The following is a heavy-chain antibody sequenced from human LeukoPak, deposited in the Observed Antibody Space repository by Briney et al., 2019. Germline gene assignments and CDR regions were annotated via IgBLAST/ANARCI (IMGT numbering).Heavy chain of an antibody. CDR2: ISGSGDNT. CDR3: AKTPGGAGWYFDL. Sequence: GGSLRLSCAASGFTFSSYAMSWVRQAPGKGLEWVSGISGSGDNTYYADSVKGRFTISRDNSKNTLYLQMNSLRAEDTAVYYCAKTPGGAGWYFDLWGRGTLVTVSS. V-gene: IGHV3-23*01. J-gene: IGHJ2*01. CDR1: GFTFSSYA. D-gene: IGHD1-26*01.